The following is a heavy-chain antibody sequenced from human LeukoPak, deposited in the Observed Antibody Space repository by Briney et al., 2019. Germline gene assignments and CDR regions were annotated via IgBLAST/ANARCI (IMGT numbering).Heavy chain of an antibody. CDR2: IDPRGGST. CDR1: GYTFTNYY. D-gene: IGHD6-13*01. V-gene: IGHV1-46*01. Sequence: ASVTVSCKASGYTFTNYYMHWVRQAPGQGLEWMGVIDPRGGSTTYAQKVQGRFTMTRDTSTSTVYMELRSLNSEDTAVYYCARSHSSWYCFDLRGQGTLVTVSS. J-gene: IGHJ5*02. CDR3: ARSHSSWYCFDL.